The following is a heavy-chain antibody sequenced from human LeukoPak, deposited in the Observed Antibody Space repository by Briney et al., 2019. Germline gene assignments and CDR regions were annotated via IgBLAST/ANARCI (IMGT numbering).Heavy chain of an antibody. CDR2: IYYSGST. D-gene: IGHD6-13*01. CDR1: GGSISSSSYY. Sequence: SETLSFTCTVSGGSISSSSYYWGWIRQPPGKGLEWIGSIYYSGSTYYNPSLKSRVTISVDTSKNQFSLKLSSVTAADTAVYYCARGSRSSSWYYFDYWGQGTLVTVSS. V-gene: IGHV4-39*07. CDR3: ARGSRSSSWYYFDY. J-gene: IGHJ4*02.